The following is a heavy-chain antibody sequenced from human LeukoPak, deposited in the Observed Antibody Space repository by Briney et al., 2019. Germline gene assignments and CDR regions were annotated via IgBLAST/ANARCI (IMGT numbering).Heavy chain of an antibody. J-gene: IGHJ6*03. Sequence: SETLSLTCAVYGGSFSGYYWSWIRQPPGKGLEWIGEINHSGSTNYNPSLKSRVTISVDTSKNQFSLKLSSVTAADTAVYYCARHFEYSLNYMDVWGKGTTVTVSS. CDR2: INHSGST. D-gene: IGHD3-9*01. V-gene: IGHV4-34*01. CDR3: ARHFEYSLNYMDV. CDR1: GGSFSGYY.